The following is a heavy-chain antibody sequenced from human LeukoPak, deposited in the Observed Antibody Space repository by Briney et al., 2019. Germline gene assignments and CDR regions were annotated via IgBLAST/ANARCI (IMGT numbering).Heavy chain of an antibody. V-gene: IGHV4-34*01. CDR3: ARGRSSGWSNYYYYYGMDV. CDR2: INHSGST. D-gene: IGHD6-19*01. Sequence: PSETLSLTCAVYGGSFSGYYWSWIRQPPGKGLEWIGEINHSGSTNYNPSLKSRVTISVDTSKIQFSLKLSSVTAADTAVYYCARGRSSGWSNYYYYYGMDVWGKGTTVTVSS. CDR1: GGSFSGYY. J-gene: IGHJ6*04.